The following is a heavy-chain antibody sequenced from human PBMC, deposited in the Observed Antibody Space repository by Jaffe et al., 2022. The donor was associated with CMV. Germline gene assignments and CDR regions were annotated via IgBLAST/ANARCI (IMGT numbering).Heavy chain of an antibody. J-gene: IGHJ5*02. D-gene: IGHD3-10*01. CDR3: TRGGGEWFGDPPDWFDP. Sequence: EVQLVESGGGLVQPGGSLKLSCAASGFTFSGSAMHWVRQASGKGLEWVGRIRSKANSYATAYAASVKGRFTISRDDSKNTAYLQMNSLKTEDTAVYYCTRGGGEWFGDPPDWFDPWGQGTLVTVSS. CDR1: GFTFSGSA. CDR2: IRSKANSYAT. V-gene: IGHV3-73*02.